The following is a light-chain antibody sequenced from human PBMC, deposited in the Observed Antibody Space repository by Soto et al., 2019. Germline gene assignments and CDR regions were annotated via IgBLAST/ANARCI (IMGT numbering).Light chain of an antibody. V-gene: IGLV1-40*01. CDR2: GNN. CDR1: SSNIGAGFD. J-gene: IGLJ1*01. CDR3: QSYDTNRRGGSV. Sequence: QSALTQSPSVSGAPGQSVSISCTWTSSNIGAGFDVHWYQQLPATAPKLLIYGNNNRPSGVPDRFSGSKSGTSASLAITGLQAEDEADYYCQSYDTNRRGGSVVGTGTKLTVL.